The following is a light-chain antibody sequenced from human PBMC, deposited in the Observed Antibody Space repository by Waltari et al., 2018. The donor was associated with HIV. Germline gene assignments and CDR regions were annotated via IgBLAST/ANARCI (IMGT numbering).Light chain of an antibody. J-gene: IGLJ2*01. CDR1: LADRY. Sequence: SFGLTQPPSVSVVPGQTAKIPCSGVLADRYANWYQQKAGQALVVFRVNTGHRPSWISDRFSGTDSWTGATLSITAVRTEDESFYFCQSADRDGTVVFGGGTKL. CDR2: NTG. V-gene: IGLV3-25*03. CDR3: QSADRDGTVV.